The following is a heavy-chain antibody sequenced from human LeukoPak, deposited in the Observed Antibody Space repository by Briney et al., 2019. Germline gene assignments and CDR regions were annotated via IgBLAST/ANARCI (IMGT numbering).Heavy chain of an antibody. J-gene: IGHJ4*02. V-gene: IGHV3-23*01. Sequence: GGSLRLSCAASGFTFSSYAMSWVRQAPGKGLEWVSAISGSGGSTYYADSVKGRFTISRDNSKNTLYLQMNSLRAEDTAVYYCTKDLDVGSSSGYPDRDYWGQGTLVTVSS. D-gene: IGHD3-22*01. CDR2: ISGSGGST. CDR1: GFTFSSYA. CDR3: TKDLDVGSSSGYPDRDY.